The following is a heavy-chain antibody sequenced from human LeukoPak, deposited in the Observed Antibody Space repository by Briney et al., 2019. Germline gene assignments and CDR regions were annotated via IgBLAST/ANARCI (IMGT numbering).Heavy chain of an antibody. J-gene: IGHJ4*02. CDR1: GGTFRTFA. CDR2: IILIFGTA. V-gene: IGHV1-69*13. Sequence: ASVKVSCEASGGTFRTFAISWVRQAPGQGLEWMGGIILIFGTANYAQKFQGRVTITADESTSTAYMELSSLRSEDTAMYYCARGEVPPHYFDYWGQGALVTVSS. CDR3: ARGEVPPHYFDY.